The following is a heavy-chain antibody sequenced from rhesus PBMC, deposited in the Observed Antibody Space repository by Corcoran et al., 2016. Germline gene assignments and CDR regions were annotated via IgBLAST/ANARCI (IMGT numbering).Heavy chain of an antibody. Sequence: QVQLQESGPGLVKPSETLSLTCAVSGGSINDGFFWNWIRQPPGKGLEWVGNIYGNSPTTYDIPALKRRITNSKDTSKNQFFPKLTSVTAAETAVYFCARVKYNSLDIWGRGVLVTVSS. CDR2: IYGNSPTT. V-gene: IGHV4S9*01. J-gene: IGHJ5-2*02. CDR1: GGSINDGFF. D-gene: IGHD3-34*01. CDR3: ARVKYNSLDI.